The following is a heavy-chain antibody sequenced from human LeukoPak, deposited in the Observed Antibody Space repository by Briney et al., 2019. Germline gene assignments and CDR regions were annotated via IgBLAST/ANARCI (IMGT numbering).Heavy chain of an antibody. CDR3: ASTYSSGWYRFDY. D-gene: IGHD6-19*01. CDR2: IYYSGST. Sequence: PSETLSLTCTVSGGSISSSYYYWGWIRQPPGKGLEWIGSIYYSGSTYYNPSLKSRVTISVDTSKNQFSLKLRSVTAADTAVYYCASTYSSGWYRFDYWGQGTLVTVSS. CDR1: GGSISSSYYY. V-gene: IGHV4-39*01. J-gene: IGHJ4*02.